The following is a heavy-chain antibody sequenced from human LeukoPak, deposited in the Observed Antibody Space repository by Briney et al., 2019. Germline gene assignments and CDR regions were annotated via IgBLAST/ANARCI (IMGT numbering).Heavy chain of an antibody. V-gene: IGHV5-51*01. J-gene: IGHJ4*02. CDR1: GYSFTSYL. D-gene: IGHD5-12*01. CDR3: ARGGPADIVATIFAGELDY. Sequence: GESLKISCKGFGYSFTSYLIGWGRQMPGKGLGGMGIIYPGDSDTRYSPSFQGQVTISADKSISTAYLQWSSLKASDTAMCYCARGGPADIVATIFAGELDYWGQGTLVTVSS. CDR2: IYPGDSDT.